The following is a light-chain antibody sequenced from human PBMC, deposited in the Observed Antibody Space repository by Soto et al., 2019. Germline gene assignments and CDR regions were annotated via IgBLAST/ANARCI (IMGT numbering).Light chain of an antibody. CDR1: QRVNSN. J-gene: IGKJ2*01. CDR2: RAS. CDR3: QQYHEWPYT. V-gene: IGKV3-15*01. Sequence: IVMTQSQGTLSVSPGETATLSCRASQRVNSNVAWYHQKPGQAPRLLIYRASTRATGIPARFSGSVSGTDFTLTISGLQSEDFAVYFCQQYHEWPYTFGRGTKLEI.